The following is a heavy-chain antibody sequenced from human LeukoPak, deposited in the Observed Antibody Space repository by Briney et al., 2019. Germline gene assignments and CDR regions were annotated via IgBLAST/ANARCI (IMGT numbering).Heavy chain of an antibody. V-gene: IGHV3-23*01. Sequence: GGSLRLPCAASGFSFSSYAMSWVRQAPGKGLEWVSAISGSGGSTYYADSVKGRFTISRDNSKNTLYLQMNSLRAEDTAVYYCARGMVEMATINYFDYWGQGTLVTVSS. D-gene: IGHD5-24*01. CDR1: GFSFSSYA. CDR2: ISGSGGST. CDR3: ARGMVEMATINYFDY. J-gene: IGHJ4*02.